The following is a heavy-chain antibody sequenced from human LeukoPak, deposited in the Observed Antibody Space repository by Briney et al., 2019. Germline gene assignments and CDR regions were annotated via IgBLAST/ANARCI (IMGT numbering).Heavy chain of an antibody. J-gene: IGHJ4*02. CDR1: GGSISSGGYY. V-gene: IGHV4-31*09. D-gene: IGHD4-23*01. CDR2: IYPSGTT. CDR3: TRNAGNSDFDY. Sequence: SQTLSLTCTVSGGSISSGGYYWSWVRQPPGKGLEWIGEIYPSGTTNYNPSLKSRVTISVDKSENQFSLKLYSVTAADTAVYYCTRNAGNSDFDYWGQGTLVTVSS.